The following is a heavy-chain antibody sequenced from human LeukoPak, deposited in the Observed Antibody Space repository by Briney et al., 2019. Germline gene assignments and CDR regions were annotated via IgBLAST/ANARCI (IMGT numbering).Heavy chain of an antibody. Sequence: GGSLRLSCAASGFTFSSYGMHWVRQAPGKGLEWVAVISYDGSNKYYADSVKGRFTISRDNSKNTLYLQMNSLRAEDTAVYYCAKEVMVATKANWFDPWGQGTLVTVSS. CDR1: GFTFSSYG. CDR3: AKEVMVATKANWFDP. D-gene: IGHD5-24*01. J-gene: IGHJ5*02. CDR2: ISYDGSNK. V-gene: IGHV3-30*18.